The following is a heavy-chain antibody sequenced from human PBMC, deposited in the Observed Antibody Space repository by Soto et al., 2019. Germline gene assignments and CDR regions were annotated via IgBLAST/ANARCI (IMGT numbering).Heavy chain of an antibody. CDR1: GGSISSSSYY. CDR3: ARQTAVAGRGGWFDP. J-gene: IGHJ5*02. D-gene: IGHD6-19*01. CDR2: IYYSGST. Sequence: PSETLSLTCTVSGGSISSSSYYWGWIRQPPGKGLEWIGSIYYSGSTYYNPSLKSRVTISVDTSKNQFSLKLSSVTAADTAVYYCARQTAVAGRGGWFDPWGQGTLVTVSS. V-gene: IGHV4-39*01.